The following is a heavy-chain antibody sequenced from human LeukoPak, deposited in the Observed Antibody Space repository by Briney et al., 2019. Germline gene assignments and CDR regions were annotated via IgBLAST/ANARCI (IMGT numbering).Heavy chain of an antibody. CDR3: ARLRWSGSSPADY. CDR1: GFTFSTYW. CDR2: LNSDGGGT. D-gene: IGHD3-3*01. V-gene: IGHV3-74*01. Sequence: GGSLRLSCAAAGFTFSTYWMHWVRQPPGKGLVWVSGLNSDGGGTIYADSVRGRFTISRDNAKNTLYLQMNSLRAEDTAVYYCARLRWSGSSPADYWGQGTLVTVSS. J-gene: IGHJ4*02.